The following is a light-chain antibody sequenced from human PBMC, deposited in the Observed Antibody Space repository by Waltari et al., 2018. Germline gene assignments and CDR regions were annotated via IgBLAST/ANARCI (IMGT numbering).Light chain of an antibody. CDR1: QSLLYSNGNNY. CDR3: QQYDILPLT. CDR2: MGS. J-gene: IGKJ3*01. V-gene: IGKV2-28*01. Sequence: DIVMTQSPLSLPVTPGEPAAISCRSSQSLLYSNGNNYLNWYLQKPGQSPQVLIYMGSNRASGVPDRFSGTGSGTDFTLTISSLQPEDIATYYCQQYDILPLTFGPGTKVDIK.